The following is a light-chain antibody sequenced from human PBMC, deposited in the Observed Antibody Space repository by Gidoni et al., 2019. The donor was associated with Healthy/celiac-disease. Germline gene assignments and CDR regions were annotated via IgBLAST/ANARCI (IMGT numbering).Light chain of an antibody. V-gene: IGLV2-18*02. CDR2: EVS. CDR3: SSYTTNSTPYV. CDR1: SSDVGYYNR. J-gene: IGLJ1*01. Sequence: QSALTQPPSASGSSGQSVTISCTGPSSDVGYYNRVSWYQQPPGQAPKLLIYEVSNRPAGVPDRFSGSKSGNTASLTISGLQAEYEADYYCSSYTTNSTPYVFGTGTKVTVL.